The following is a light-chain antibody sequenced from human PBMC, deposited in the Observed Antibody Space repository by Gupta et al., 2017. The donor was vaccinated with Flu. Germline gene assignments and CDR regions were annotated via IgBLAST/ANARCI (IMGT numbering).Light chain of an antibody. Sequence: SISCRSSQSLLHSNGYNYLDWYLQKPGQSPQLLIYLGSNRASGVPDRFSGSGSGTDFTLKISRVEAEDVGVYYCMQAIQTRTFGQGIKVEIK. V-gene: IGKV2-28*01. CDR3: MQAIQTRT. J-gene: IGKJ1*01. CDR2: LGS. CDR1: QSLLHSNGYNY.